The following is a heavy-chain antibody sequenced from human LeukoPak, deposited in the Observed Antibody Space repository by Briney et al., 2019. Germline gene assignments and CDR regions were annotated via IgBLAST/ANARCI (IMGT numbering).Heavy chain of an antibody. V-gene: IGHV1-2*02. D-gene: IGHD3-10*01. J-gene: IGHJ6*02. Sequence: ASVKVSCKASGYTFTGYYMHRVRQAPGQGREWMGWINPNSGGTNYAQKFQGRVTMTRDTSISTAYMELSRLRSDDTAVYYCARDRVDMVRGVIILTDYGMDVWGQGTTVTVSS. CDR1: GYTFTGYY. CDR3: ARDRVDMVRGVIILTDYGMDV. CDR2: INPNSGGT.